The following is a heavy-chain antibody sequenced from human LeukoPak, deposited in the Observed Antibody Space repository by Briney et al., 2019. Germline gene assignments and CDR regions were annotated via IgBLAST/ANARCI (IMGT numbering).Heavy chain of an antibody. V-gene: IGHV3-21*01. CDR1: GFTFSSYS. J-gene: IGHJ4*02. CDR2: ISSSSSYI. Sequence: PGGSLRLSCAASGFTFSSYSMNWVRQAPGKGLEWVSSISSSSSYIYYADSVKGRFTISRDNAKNSLYLQMNSLRAEDTAVYYCARGSITMVRGVIGVWGQGTLVTVSS. CDR3: ARGSITMVRGVIGV. D-gene: IGHD3-10*01.